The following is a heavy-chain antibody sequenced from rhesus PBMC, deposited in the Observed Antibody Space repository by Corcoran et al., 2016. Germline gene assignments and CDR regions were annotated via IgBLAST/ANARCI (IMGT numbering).Heavy chain of an antibody. CDR2: ITYSGST. J-gene: IGHJ4*01. D-gene: IGHD1-26*01. V-gene: IGHV4-122*02. Sequence: QVQLQESGPGLVKPSETLSLTCAVSGGSISSGYYYWSWIRQPPGKGLDWIGYITYSGSTSYNPSLKSRVTISRATSKNQCSLKLSSVTAADTAVYYCARDPATGTTEIVDYWGQGVLVTVSS. CDR1: GGSISSGYYY. CDR3: ARDPATGTTEIVDY.